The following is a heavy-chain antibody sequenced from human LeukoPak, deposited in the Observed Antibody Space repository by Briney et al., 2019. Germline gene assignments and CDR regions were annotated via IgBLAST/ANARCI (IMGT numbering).Heavy chain of an antibody. CDR3: ARGWDSSGYYPPNIHFDY. J-gene: IGHJ4*02. CDR2: IYYSGST. V-gene: IGHV4-59*01. D-gene: IGHD3-22*01. CDR1: GDSISSYY. Sequence: SETLSLTCTVSGDSISSYYWSWIRQPPGKGLEWIGYIYYSGSTNYNPSLKSRVTIPVDTSKNQSSLKMRSVTAADTAVYHCARGWDSSGYYPPNIHFDYWGQGTLVTVSS.